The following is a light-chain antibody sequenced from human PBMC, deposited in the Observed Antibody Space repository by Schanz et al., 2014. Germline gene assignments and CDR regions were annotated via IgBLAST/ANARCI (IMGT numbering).Light chain of an antibody. CDR2: EGS. J-gene: IGLJ2*01. CDR1: SSDVGSYNL. CDR3: SSYAGTSIVV. Sequence: QSALTQPASVSGSPGQSITISCTGTSSDVGSYNLVSWYQQHPGKAPKLMIYEGSKRPSGVPDRFSGSKSGNTASLTISGLQAEDDADYYCSSYAGTSIVVFGAGTKLTVL. V-gene: IGLV2-14*02.